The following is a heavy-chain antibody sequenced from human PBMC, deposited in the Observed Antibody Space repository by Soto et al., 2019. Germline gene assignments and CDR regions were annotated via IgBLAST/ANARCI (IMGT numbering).Heavy chain of an antibody. J-gene: IGHJ3*02. CDR1: GYTFTSYY. V-gene: IGHV1-46*01. D-gene: IGHD1-26*01. CDR3: ARAEPLELPGGAFDI. CDR2: INPSGGST. Sequence: ASVKVSCKASGYTFTSYYMHWVRQAPGQGLEWMGIINPSGGSTSYAQKFQGRVTMTRDTSTSTVYMELSSLRSEDTAVYYCARAEPLELPGGAFDIWGQGTMVTVSS.